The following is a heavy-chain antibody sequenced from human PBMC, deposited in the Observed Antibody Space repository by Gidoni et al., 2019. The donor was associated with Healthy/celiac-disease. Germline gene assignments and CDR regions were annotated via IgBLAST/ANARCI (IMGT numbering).Heavy chain of an antibody. Sequence: EVQLLESGGGLVQPGGSLRLSCAASGVSFSSYAISWVRQAPGKGLEWVSAISGSGGSTYYADSVKGRFTISRDNSKNTLSLQMNSLRAEDTAVYYCAKDELVFGVEHAFDIWGQGTMVTVSS. CDR2: ISGSGGST. D-gene: IGHD3-3*01. CDR3: AKDELVFGVEHAFDI. J-gene: IGHJ3*02. CDR1: GVSFSSYA. V-gene: IGHV3-23*01.